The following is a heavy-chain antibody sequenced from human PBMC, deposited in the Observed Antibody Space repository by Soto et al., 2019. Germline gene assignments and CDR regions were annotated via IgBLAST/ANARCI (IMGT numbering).Heavy chain of an antibody. CDR1: GGSISSYY. V-gene: IGHV4-59*01. CDR2: IYYSGST. CDR3: ARDGLGYCSSTSCSDAFDI. J-gene: IGHJ3*02. Sequence: SETLSLTCTVSGGSISSYYWSWIRQPPGKGLEWIGYIYYSGSTNYNPSLKSRVTISVDTSKNQFSLKLSSVTAADTAVYYCARDGLGYCSSTSCSDAFDIWGQGTMVTVSS. D-gene: IGHD2-2*01.